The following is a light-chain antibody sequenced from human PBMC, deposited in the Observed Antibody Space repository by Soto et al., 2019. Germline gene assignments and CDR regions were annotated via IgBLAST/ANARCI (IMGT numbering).Light chain of an antibody. CDR2: GNS. CDR3: QSYDSSLSGWV. J-gene: IGLJ3*02. CDR1: SSNIGAGYD. Sequence: QAVVTQPPSVSGAPGQRVTISCTGSSSNIGAGYDVHWYQQLPGTAPKIIINGNSNRPSGVPDRFSGSKSGTSASLAITGLHAADEADYYYQSYDSSLSGWVFGGGTQLTVL. V-gene: IGLV1-40*01.